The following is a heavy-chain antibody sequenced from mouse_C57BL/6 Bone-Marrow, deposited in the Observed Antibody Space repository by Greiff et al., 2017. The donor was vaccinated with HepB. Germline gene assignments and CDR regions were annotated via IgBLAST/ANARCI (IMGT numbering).Heavy chain of an antibody. CDR2: IYPGDGDT. CDR1: GYAFSSSW. D-gene: IGHD1-1*01. J-gene: IGHJ2*01. Sequence: QVQLQQSGPELVKPGASVKISCKASGYAFSSSWMNWVKQRPGKGLEWIGRIYPGDGDTNYNGKFKGKATLTADNSSSTAYMQLSSLTSEDSAVYFCAREERDYYYGSLYYFDYWGQGTTLTVSA. CDR3: AREERDYYYGSLYYFDY. V-gene: IGHV1-82*01.